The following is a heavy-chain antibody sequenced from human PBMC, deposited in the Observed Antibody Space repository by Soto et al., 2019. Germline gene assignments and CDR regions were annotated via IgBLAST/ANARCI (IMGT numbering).Heavy chain of an antibody. Sequence: QVLLVESGGGVVQPGRSLRLSCVASGFTFSNYGMYWVRQAPGKGLEWVAVMSYDGSKKYYADSVKGRFTISRDNSRTTLYLQMNSLRAEDTAMYYCAKDRRPWLIEEYGMDVWGQGTTVTVSS. V-gene: IGHV3-30*18. CDR2: MSYDGSKK. J-gene: IGHJ6*02. CDR1: GFTFSNYG. D-gene: IGHD3-16*01. CDR3: AKDRRPWLIEEYGMDV.